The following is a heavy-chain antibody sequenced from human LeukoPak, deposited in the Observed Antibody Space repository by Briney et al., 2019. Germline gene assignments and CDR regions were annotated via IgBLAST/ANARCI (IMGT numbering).Heavy chain of an antibody. D-gene: IGHD4-17*01. CDR1: GGSISSSTYY. V-gene: IGHV4-39*07. CDR2: IYYTGST. J-gene: IGHJ4*02. Sequence: SETLSLTCTVSGGSISSSTYYWGWIRQPPGKGLEWIGYIYYTGSTYCNPSLKSRVTISVNTSKNQFSLKLSSVTAADTAVYYCARGGDYGDYVFHYWGQGTLVTVSS. CDR3: ARGGDYGDYVFHY.